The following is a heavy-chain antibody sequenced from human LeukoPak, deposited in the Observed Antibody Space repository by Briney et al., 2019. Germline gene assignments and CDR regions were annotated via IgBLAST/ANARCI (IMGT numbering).Heavy chain of an antibody. CDR2: IYHSGST. D-gene: IGHD6-13*01. CDR1: GGSISSGGYY. Sequence: PSQTLSLTCTVSGGSISSGGYYWSWIRQPPGKGLEWIGYIYHSGSTYYNPSLKSRVTISVDRSKNQFSLKLSSVTAADTAVYYCARVQPDSSSWYGYYYGMDVWGQGTTVTVSS. CDR3: ARVQPDSSSWYGYYYGMDV. J-gene: IGHJ6*02. V-gene: IGHV4-30-2*01.